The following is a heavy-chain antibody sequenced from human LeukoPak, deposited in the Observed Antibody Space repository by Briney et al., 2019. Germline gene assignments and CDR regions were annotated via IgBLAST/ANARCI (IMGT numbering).Heavy chain of an antibody. CDR2: INAGNGNT. CDR3: AREGQAYCGGDCYIDY. J-gene: IGHJ4*02. Sequence: ASVKVSCKASGYTFTSYAMHWVRQAPGQRLEWMGWINAGNGNTKYSQKFQGRVTITRDTSASTAYMELSSLRSGDTAVYYCAREGQAYCGGDCYIDYWGQGTLVTVSS. D-gene: IGHD2-21*02. CDR1: GYTFTSYA. V-gene: IGHV1-3*01.